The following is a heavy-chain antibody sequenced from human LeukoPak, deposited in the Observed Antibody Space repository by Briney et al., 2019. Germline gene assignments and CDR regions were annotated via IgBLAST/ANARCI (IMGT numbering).Heavy chain of an antibody. V-gene: IGHV3-21*01. Sequence: GGSLRLSCVASGFTFINAWMNWVRQAPGKGLEWVSSISSSSSYIYYADSVKGRFTISRDNAKNSLYLQMNSLRAEDTAVYYCAVSYYYDSSGYDFDYWGQGTLVTVSS. CDR1: GFTFINAW. CDR3: AVSYYYDSSGYDFDY. J-gene: IGHJ4*02. CDR2: ISSSSSYI. D-gene: IGHD3-22*01.